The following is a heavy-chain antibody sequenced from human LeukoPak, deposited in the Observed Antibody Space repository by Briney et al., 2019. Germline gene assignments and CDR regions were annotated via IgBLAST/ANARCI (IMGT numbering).Heavy chain of an antibody. CDR2: IYSGGST. D-gene: IGHD3-3*01. CDR1: GFTVSSNY. Sequence: SGGSLRLSCAASGFTVSSNYMSWVRQAPGKGLEWVSVIYSGGSTYYEDSVRGRFTISRDNSKNTLYLQMNSLRAEDTAVYYCAREGITIVGGQVYWGQGTLVTASS. V-gene: IGHV3-66*02. J-gene: IGHJ4*02. CDR3: AREGITIVGGQVY.